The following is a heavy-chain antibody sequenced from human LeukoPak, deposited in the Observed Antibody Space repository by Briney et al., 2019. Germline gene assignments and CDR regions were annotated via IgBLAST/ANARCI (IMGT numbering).Heavy chain of an antibody. D-gene: IGHD3-10*01. Sequence: SETLSLTCTVSGGSISSRNYYWGWIRQPPGKGLEWIGSIYYTGSTYYKPSLRSRVTISVDTSKNQFSLKLSSVTAADTAVYYCATNSVRCYYGSGSDLNWFDPWGQGTLVTVSS. V-gene: IGHV4-39*01. CDR2: IYYTGST. J-gene: IGHJ5*02. CDR3: ATNSVRCYYGSGSDLNWFDP. CDR1: GGSISSRNYY.